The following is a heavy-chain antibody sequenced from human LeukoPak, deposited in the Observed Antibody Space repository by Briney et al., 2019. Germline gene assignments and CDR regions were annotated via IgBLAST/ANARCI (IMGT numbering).Heavy chain of an antibody. J-gene: IGHJ6*02. CDR3: ARDQPGHSSDYYGMDV. D-gene: IGHD4-11*01. V-gene: IGHV1-46*01. CDR2: INPSGGST. Sequence: ASEKVSCKASGYTFTSYGISWVRQAPGQGLEWMGIINPSGGSTSYAQKFQGRVTMTRDTSTSTVYMELSSLRSEDTAVYYCARDQPGHSSDYYGMDVWGQGTTVTVSS. CDR1: GYTFTSYG.